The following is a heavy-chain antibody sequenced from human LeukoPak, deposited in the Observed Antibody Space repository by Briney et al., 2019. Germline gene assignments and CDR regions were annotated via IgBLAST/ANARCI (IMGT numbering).Heavy chain of an antibody. V-gene: IGHV3-21*01. Sequence: PGGSLRLSCAASGFTFSSYSMNWARQAPGKGLEWVSSISSSSSYIYYADSVKGRFTISRDNAKNSLYLQMNSLRAEDTAVYYCARDQDYYDSSGPTNWFDPWGQGTLVTVSS. J-gene: IGHJ5*02. D-gene: IGHD3-22*01. CDR2: ISSSSSYI. CDR1: GFTFSSYS. CDR3: ARDQDYYDSSGPTNWFDP.